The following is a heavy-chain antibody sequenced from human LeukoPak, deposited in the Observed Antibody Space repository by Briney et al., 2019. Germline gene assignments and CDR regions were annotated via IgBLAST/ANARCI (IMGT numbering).Heavy chain of an antibody. CDR3: AKDSYGSGTYPSLFNY. CDR1: GFSFSNYA. CDR2: IRGSGGST. J-gene: IGHJ4*01. V-gene: IGHV3-23*01. Sequence: GGSLRLSCAASGFSFSNYAMSWVRQAPGKGLEWVSAIRGSGGSTYYADSVRGRFTISRDNSKNTLYLQMNSLRAEDRAVYYCAKDSYGSGTYPSLFNYWGHGALVAVSS. D-gene: IGHD3-10*01.